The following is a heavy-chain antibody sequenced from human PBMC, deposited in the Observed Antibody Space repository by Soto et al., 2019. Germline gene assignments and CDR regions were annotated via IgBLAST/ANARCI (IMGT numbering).Heavy chain of an antibody. CDR3: ARDRTGKGWFDP. Sequence: QVQLVESGGGVVQPGRSLRLSCAASGFTFSSYGMHWVRQAPGKGLEWVAVIRYDGSNKYYADSVKGRFTISRDNSKNTLYLQMNSLRAEDTAVYYCARDRTGKGWFDPWGQGTLVTVSS. D-gene: IGHD1-1*01. J-gene: IGHJ5*02. V-gene: IGHV3-33*01. CDR2: IRYDGSNK. CDR1: GFTFSSYG.